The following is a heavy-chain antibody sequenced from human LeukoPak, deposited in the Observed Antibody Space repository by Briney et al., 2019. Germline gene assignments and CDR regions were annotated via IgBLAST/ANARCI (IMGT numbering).Heavy chain of an antibody. J-gene: IGHJ4*02. Sequence: ASVKVSCKASGYTFTGYYMHWVRQAPGQGLEWMGWINPNSGGTNYAQKFQGRVTMTRDTSISTAYMELSRLRSDDTAVYYCARDRTTISYYYDSSAVDYWGQGTLVTVSS. CDR3: ARDRTTISYYYDSSAVDY. CDR2: INPNSGGT. V-gene: IGHV1-2*02. CDR1: GYTFTGYY. D-gene: IGHD3-22*01.